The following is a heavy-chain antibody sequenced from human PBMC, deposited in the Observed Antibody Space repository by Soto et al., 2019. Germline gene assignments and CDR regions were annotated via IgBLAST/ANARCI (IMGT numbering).Heavy chain of an antibody. CDR3: ARDLTNYYDSSGYYALDY. J-gene: IGHJ4*02. Sequence: SVKVSCKASGGTFSSYAISWVRQAPGQGLEWMGGIIPIFGTANYAQKFQGRVTITADKSTSTAYMELSSLRSEDTAVYYCARDLTNYYDSSGYYALDYWGQGTPVTVSS. CDR2: IIPIFGTA. V-gene: IGHV1-69*06. D-gene: IGHD3-22*01. CDR1: GGTFSSYA.